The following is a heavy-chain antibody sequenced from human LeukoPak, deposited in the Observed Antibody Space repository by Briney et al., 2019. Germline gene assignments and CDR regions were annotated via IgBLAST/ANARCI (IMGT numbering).Heavy chain of an antibody. CDR2: ISYDGSNK. Sequence: GGSLRLSCAASGFTFSSYAMHWVRQAPGKGLEWVAVISYDGSNKYYADSVKGRFTISRDNSKNTLYLQMNSLRAEDTAVYYCARGPIAVAGISQDYYFDYWGQGTLVTVSS. CDR3: ARGPIAVAGISQDYYFDY. CDR1: GFTFSSYA. D-gene: IGHD6-19*01. V-gene: IGHV3-30-3*01. J-gene: IGHJ4*02.